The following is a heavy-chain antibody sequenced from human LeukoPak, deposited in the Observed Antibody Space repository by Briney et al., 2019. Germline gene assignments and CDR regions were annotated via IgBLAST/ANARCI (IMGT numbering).Heavy chain of an antibody. CDR1: GYTFTSYY. D-gene: IGHD6-19*01. Sequence: GASVKVSCKASGYTFTSYYMHWVRQAPGQGPEWMGIINPSGGSTSYAQKFQGRVTMTRDTSTSTVYMELSSLRSEDTAVYYCAGRIAVAGTVFNWGQGTLVTVSS. J-gene: IGHJ4*02. CDR3: AGRIAVAGTVFN. CDR2: INPSGGST. V-gene: IGHV1-46*01.